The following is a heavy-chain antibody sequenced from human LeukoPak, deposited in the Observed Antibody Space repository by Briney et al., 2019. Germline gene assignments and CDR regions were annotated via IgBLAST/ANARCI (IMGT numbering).Heavy chain of an antibody. V-gene: IGHV3-30*03. Sequence: GGSLRLSCAASGFTFSSYGMHWVRQAPGKGLEWVAVISYDGSNKYYADSVKGRFTISRDNSKNTLYLQMNSLRAEDTAVYYCARHSSSGGHFDYWGQGTPVTVSS. CDR1: GFTFSSYG. CDR3: ARHSSSGGHFDY. CDR2: ISYDGSNK. J-gene: IGHJ4*02. D-gene: IGHD6-6*01.